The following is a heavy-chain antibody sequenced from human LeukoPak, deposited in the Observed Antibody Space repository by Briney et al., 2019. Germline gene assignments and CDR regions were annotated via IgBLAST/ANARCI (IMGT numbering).Heavy chain of an antibody. CDR2: INPNGDAT. CDR1: GYTFTNYL. Sequence: ASVKVSCKASGYTFTNYLIHWVRQAPGQGLEWVGTINPNGDATNYAQKFQGRVTMTEDTSTSTVYMDLTSLTSEDTAVYYCASPSYCVLNMCGYWLDPWGPGTLVTVSS. J-gene: IGHJ5*02. V-gene: IGHV1-46*01. CDR3: ASPSYCVLNMCGYWLDP. D-gene: IGHD3-10*02.